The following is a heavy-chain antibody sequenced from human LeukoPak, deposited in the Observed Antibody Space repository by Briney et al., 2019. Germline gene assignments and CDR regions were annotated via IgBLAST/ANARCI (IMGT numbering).Heavy chain of an antibody. CDR3: ARFSVAAAGTGWFDP. CDR1: GVSISSYY. Sequence: SETLSLTCTVSGVSISSYYWSWIRQPPGKGLELIGYIYYSGSTNYNPSLKSRVTISVDTSKNQLSLKLSSVTAADTAVYYCARFSVAAAGTGWFDPWGQGIPVTVS. CDR2: IYYSGST. V-gene: IGHV4-59*01. J-gene: IGHJ5*02. D-gene: IGHD6-13*01.